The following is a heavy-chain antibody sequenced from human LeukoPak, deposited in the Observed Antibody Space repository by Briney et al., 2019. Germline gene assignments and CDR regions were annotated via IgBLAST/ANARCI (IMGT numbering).Heavy chain of an antibody. CDR1: GYSISSGYY. D-gene: IGHD3-3*01. Sequence: SETLSLTCTVSGYSISSGYYWGWIRQPPGKGLEWIGSIYHSGSTYYNPSLKSRVTISVDTSKNQFSLKLSSVTAADTAVYYCARGGYDFWGGYSIEHYFDYWGQGTLVTVSS. CDR3: ARGGYDFWGGYSIEHYFDY. CDR2: IYHSGST. V-gene: IGHV4-38-2*02. J-gene: IGHJ4*02.